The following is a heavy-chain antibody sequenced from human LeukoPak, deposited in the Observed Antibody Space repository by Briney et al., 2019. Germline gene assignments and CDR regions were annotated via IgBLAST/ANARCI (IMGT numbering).Heavy chain of an antibody. Sequence: GGSLLISCKGSGYCFTSYWIGWVRQMPGKGLEWMGIIYPGDSDTRYSPSFQGQVTISADKSISTPYLQWSSLKASDPAMYYCARPRERGYSYGYRDWGQGTLVTVSS. CDR2: IYPGDSDT. V-gene: IGHV5-51*01. D-gene: IGHD5-18*01. CDR3: ARPRERGYSYGYRD. CDR1: GYCFTSYW. J-gene: IGHJ4*02.